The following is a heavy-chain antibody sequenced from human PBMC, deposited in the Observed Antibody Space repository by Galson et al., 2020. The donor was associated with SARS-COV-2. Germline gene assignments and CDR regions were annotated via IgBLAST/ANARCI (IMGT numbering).Heavy chain of an antibody. D-gene: IGHD3-16*01. CDR2: IYYSGSN. Sequence: ETSETLSLTCTVSGGSISIGSYYWGWIRQPPGKGLEWIGTIYYSGSNYYNPSLKSRVTISVDTSKNHFSLKLSSVTAADTAVYYCARHPSDYTFGYGPDYWGQGTLVTVSS. J-gene: IGHJ4*02. V-gene: IGHV4-39*01. CDR3: ARHPSDYTFGYGPDY. CDR1: GGSISIGSYY.